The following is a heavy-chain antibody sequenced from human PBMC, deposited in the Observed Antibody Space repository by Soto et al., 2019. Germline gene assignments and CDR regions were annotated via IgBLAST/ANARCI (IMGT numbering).Heavy chain of an antibody. Sequence: QVQLQESGPGLVKPSQTLSLTCTVSGGSISSGGYYWSWIRQHPGKGLEWIGYIYYSGSTYYNPSLKSRVTISVDTSKNQFSLKLSSVTVADTAVYYCARAPPYSSSWYGERYYYYGMDVWGQGTTVTVSS. CDR1: GGSISSGGYY. J-gene: IGHJ6*02. CDR2: IYYSGST. V-gene: IGHV4-31*03. CDR3: ARAPPYSSSWYGERYYYYGMDV. D-gene: IGHD6-13*01.